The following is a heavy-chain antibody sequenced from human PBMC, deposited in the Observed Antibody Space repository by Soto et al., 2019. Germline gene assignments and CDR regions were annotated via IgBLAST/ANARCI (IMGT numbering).Heavy chain of an antibody. V-gene: IGHV4-39*01. J-gene: IGHJ4*02. CDR1: GGSISSSSYY. CDR2: IYYSGNT. CDR3: ARNRGAVGSSWYWRY. D-gene: IGHD6-13*01. Sequence: PSETLSLTCTVSGGSISSSSYYWGWIRQPPGKGLEWIGSIYYSGNTYYNPSLKSRVTISVDTAKNQFSLKLSSVTAADTAVYYFARNRGAVGSSWYWRYWGQGTLVTVSS.